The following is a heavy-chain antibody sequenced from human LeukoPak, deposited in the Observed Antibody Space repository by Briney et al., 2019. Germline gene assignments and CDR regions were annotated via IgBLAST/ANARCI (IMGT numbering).Heavy chain of an antibody. CDR3: ATLYSYGYFDY. CDR1: GYTFTGYY. CDR2: INPNSGGT. V-gene: IGHV1-2*06. Sequence: VASVKVSCKASGYTFTGYYMHWVRQAPGQGLEWMGRINPNSGGTNYAQKFQGRVTMTRDTSISTAYMELSRLRPDDTAVYYCATLYSYGYFDYWGQGTLVTVSS. J-gene: IGHJ4*02. D-gene: IGHD5-18*01.